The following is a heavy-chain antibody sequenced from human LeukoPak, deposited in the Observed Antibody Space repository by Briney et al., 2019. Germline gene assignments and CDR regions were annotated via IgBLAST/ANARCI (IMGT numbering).Heavy chain of an antibody. CDR3: ARDPGTGANTFGGVIVLDY. D-gene: IGHD3-16*02. J-gene: IGHJ4*02. CDR1: GFTFSSYG. V-gene: IGHV3-30*03. CDR2: ISYDGSNK. Sequence: PGGSLRLSCAASGFTFSSYGMHWVRQAPGKGLEWVAVISYDGSNKYYADSVKGRFTISRDNSKNTLYLQMNSLRAEDTAVYYCARDPGTGANTFGGVIVLDYWGQGTLVTVSS.